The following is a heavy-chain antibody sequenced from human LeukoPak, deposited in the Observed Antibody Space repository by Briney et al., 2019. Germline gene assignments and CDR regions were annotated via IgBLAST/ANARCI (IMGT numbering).Heavy chain of an antibody. Sequence: SVKVSCKASGGTFSSYAISWVRQAPGQGLEWMGGIIPISGTANYAQKFQGRVTITADESTSTAYMELSSLRSEDTAVYYCAEVEYSSSSNAFDIWGQGTMVTVSS. D-gene: IGHD6-6*01. J-gene: IGHJ3*02. CDR1: GGTFSSYA. V-gene: IGHV1-69*13. CDR3: AEVEYSSSSNAFDI. CDR2: IIPISGTA.